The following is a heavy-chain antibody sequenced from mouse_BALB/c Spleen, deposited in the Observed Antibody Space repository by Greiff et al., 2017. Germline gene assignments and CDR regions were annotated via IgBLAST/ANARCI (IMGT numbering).Heavy chain of an antibody. CDR3: ARGIHYYGPYYFDY. D-gene: IGHD1-2*01. CDR1: GYSITSDYA. CDR2: ISYSGST. J-gene: IGHJ2*01. V-gene: IGHV3-2*02. Sequence: EVQLQQSGPGLVKPSQSLSLTCTVTGYSITSDYAWNWIRQFPGNKLEWMGYISYSGSTSYNPSLKSRISITRDTSKNQFFLQLNSVTTEDTATYYCARGIHYYGPYYFDYGGQGTTLTVSS.